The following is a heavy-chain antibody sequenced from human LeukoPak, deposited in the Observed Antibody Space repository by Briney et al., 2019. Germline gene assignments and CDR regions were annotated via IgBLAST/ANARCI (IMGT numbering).Heavy chain of an antibody. CDR3: ARVSASGGFDDH. CDR2: INPSGGAT. CDR1: GYTFTNYF. V-gene: IGHV1-46*01. D-gene: IGHD3-10*01. J-gene: IGHJ5*02. Sequence: EASVKVSCKASGYTFTNYFIHWVRQAPGQGLEWLGVINPSGGATSYAQKFPGRVTMTRDTSTSTVYMELSSLRPDDTAVYYCARVSASGGFDDHWGQGSLVTVSS.